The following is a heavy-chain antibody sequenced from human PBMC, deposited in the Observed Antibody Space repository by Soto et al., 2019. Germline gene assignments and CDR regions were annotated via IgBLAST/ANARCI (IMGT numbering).Heavy chain of an antibody. CDR3: ARMRAGSSGPFDS. J-gene: IGHJ4*02. Sequence: SCPTLVNPTQTLTLTCTFSGFSPDSRGKCVGWIRQSPGKALEWLALIDWEDDEYYTPSLRTRLTISKDTSKNQVVLTMTNMGTVDTATYYCARMRAGSSGPFDSWGPGVLVTVSS. CDR1: GFSPDSRGKC. V-gene: IGHV2-70*13. D-gene: IGHD6-19*01. CDR2: IDWEDDE.